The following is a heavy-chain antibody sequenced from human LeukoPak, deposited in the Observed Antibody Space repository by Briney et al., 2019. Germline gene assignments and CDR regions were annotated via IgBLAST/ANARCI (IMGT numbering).Heavy chain of an antibody. D-gene: IGHD3-3*01. Sequence: GGSLRLSCAASGFTFSSYGMHWVRQAPGKGLEWVAVISYDGRNKYYADSVQGRFTISRDNSKNTLYLQMNSLRAEDTAVYYCARDLPYYDFWSGYYEGFDYWGQGTLVTVSS. J-gene: IGHJ4*02. CDR2: ISYDGRNK. V-gene: IGHV3-30*19. CDR1: GFTFSSYG. CDR3: ARDLPYYDFWSGYYEGFDY.